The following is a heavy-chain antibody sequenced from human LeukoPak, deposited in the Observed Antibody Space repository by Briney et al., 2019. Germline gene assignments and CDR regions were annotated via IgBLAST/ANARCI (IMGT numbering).Heavy chain of an antibody. D-gene: IGHD3-22*01. CDR2: ISESGGET. V-gene: IGHV3-23*01. CDR3: AKGIDSTGYYPFDY. Sequence: SGRSLRLSCATSGFIFSNYAMSWVRQAPGKGLEWVSAISESGGETYHADSVKGRFTISRDTSKSTLYLQLNSLRAEDTAIYYCAKGIDSTGYYPFDYWGQGTLVTVSS. J-gene: IGHJ4*02. CDR1: GFIFSNYA.